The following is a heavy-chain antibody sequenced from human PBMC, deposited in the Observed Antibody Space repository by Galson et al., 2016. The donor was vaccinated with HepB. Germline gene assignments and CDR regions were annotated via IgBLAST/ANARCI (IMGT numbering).Heavy chain of an antibody. Sequence: SETLSLTCTVSGGSISSYYWSWIRQPPGKGLEWIGYIYSNGITNYHPALKSRVTMSLDTSKNQLSLNLTSVTAADTAVYYCARDGAVAGTIDPWGQGTLVTVSS. V-gene: IGHV4-59*01. J-gene: IGHJ5*02. CDR1: GGSISSYY. D-gene: IGHD6-19*01. CDR2: IYSNGIT. CDR3: ARDGAVAGTIDP.